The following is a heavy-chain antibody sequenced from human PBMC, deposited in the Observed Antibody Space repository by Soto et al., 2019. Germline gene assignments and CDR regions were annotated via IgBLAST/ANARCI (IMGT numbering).Heavy chain of an antibody. D-gene: IGHD1-7*01. Sequence: EVQLVESGGGLVQPGGSLRLSCAASGFTVSSNYMSWVRQAPGKGLEWVSVIYSGGSTYYADSVKGRFTNSRHNSQNTMYLQMDNLRAEDTAGYYGARSMNSPPNKFEPGGQGTLVTVSS. V-gene: IGHV3-53*04. CDR3: ARSMNSPPNKFEP. CDR2: IYSGGST. J-gene: IGHJ5*02. CDR1: GFTVSSNY.